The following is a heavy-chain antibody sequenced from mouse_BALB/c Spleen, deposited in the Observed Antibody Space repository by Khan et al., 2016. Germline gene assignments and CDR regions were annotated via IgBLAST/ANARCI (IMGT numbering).Heavy chain of an antibody. CDR1: GYTFTNYG. D-gene: IGHD1-1*01. CDR3: AEDYYGSNWFAY. V-gene: IGHV9-3*02. CDR2: IHTNTGAP. Sequence: QIQLVQSGPELKKPGETVQISCKASGYTFTNYGMNWVQQAPGKGLKWMGWIHTNTGAPTYSEEFQGRFAFSLETSASTAYLQINNLNNEDTATYFCAEDYYGSNWFAYWGQGTLVTVSA. J-gene: IGHJ3*01.